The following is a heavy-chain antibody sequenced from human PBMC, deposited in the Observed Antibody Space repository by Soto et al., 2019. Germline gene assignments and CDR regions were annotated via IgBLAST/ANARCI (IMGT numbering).Heavy chain of an antibody. V-gene: IGHV4-39*01. CDR3: ARHKRVAGSDWFDP. D-gene: IGHD6-19*01. J-gene: IGHJ5*02. CDR2: IYYSGST. Sequence: QLQLQESGPGLVKPSETLSLTCTVSGGSISSSSYYWGWIRQPPGKGLEWIGSIYYSGSTYYNLSLKSRVTISVDTSKNQFSLKLRSVTAADTAVYYCARHKRVAGSDWFDPWGQGTLVTVSS. CDR1: GGSISSSSYY.